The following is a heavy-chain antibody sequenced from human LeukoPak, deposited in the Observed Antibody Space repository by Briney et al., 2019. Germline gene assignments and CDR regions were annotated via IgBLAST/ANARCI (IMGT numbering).Heavy chain of an antibody. V-gene: IGHV3-53*04. CDR2: IYSGGST. Sequence: GGSLRLSCAASGFTVSSNYMSWVRQAPGKGLEWVSVIYSGGSTYYADSVKSRFTISRHNSKNTLYLQMNSLRADDTAVYYCGRYAGLYSFGTLPFDYWGQGTLVIVSS. J-gene: IGHJ4*02. D-gene: IGHD5-18*01. CDR3: GRYAGLYSFGTLPFDY. CDR1: GFTVSSNY.